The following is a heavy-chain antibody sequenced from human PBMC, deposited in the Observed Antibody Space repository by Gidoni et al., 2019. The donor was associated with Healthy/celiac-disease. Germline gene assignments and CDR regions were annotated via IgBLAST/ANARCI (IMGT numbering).Heavy chain of an antibody. CDR1: GFTFSSYA. Sequence: EVQLLESGGGLVQPGGSLRLSCAASGFTFSSYAMSWVRQAPGKGLEWVSAISGSGGSTYYADSVKGRFTISRDNSKNTLYLQMNSLSAEDTAVYYCAKDKYAIAVAGTAYFDYWGQGTLVTVSS. J-gene: IGHJ4*02. CDR2: ISGSGGST. V-gene: IGHV3-23*01. CDR3: AKDKYAIAVAGTAYFDY. D-gene: IGHD6-19*01.